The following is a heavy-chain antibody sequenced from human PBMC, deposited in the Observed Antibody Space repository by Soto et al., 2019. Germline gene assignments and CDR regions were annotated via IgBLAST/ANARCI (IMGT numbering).Heavy chain of an antibody. Sequence: GGSLRLSCAASGFTFSSYAISWVRQPPGKLLEWVSAISGSGGSTYYADSVKGRLTISRDNSTNTLYLQMNSLRAEDTAVYDCAKELGVRPSGDLGYAFDIWGQGTLVTVSS. CDR3: AKELGVRPSGDLGYAFDI. D-gene: IGHD2-21*02. CDR2: ISGSGGST. J-gene: IGHJ3*02. V-gene: IGHV3-23*01. CDR1: GFTFSSYA.